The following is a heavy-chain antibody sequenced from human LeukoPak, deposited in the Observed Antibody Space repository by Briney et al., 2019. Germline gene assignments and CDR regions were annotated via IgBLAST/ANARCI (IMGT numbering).Heavy chain of an antibody. J-gene: IGHJ4*02. CDR2: IKQDGSEK. Sequence: GGSLRLSCAASGFTFSSYWMSWVPQAPGKGLEWVANIKQDGSEKYYVDSVKGRFTISRDNAKNSLYLQMNSLRAEDTAVYYCARDELLWFGELYPSFDYWGQGTLVTVSS. CDR3: ARDELLWFGELYPSFDY. D-gene: IGHD3-10*01. V-gene: IGHV3-7*01. CDR1: GFTFSSYW.